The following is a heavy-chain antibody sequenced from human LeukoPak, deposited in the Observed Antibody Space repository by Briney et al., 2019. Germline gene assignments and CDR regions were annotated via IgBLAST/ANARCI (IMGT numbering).Heavy chain of an antibody. V-gene: IGHV3-48*02. Sequence: GGSLRLSCAASGFTFSSYSMNWVRQAPGKGLEWLSYISSSSSTIYYADSVKGRFTISGDDAKNSLYLQMNSLRDEDTAVYYCAREAPGAHNHFDYWGQGTLVTVSS. CDR2: ISSSSSTI. D-gene: IGHD1-26*01. J-gene: IGHJ4*02. CDR1: GFTFSSYS. CDR3: AREAPGAHNHFDY.